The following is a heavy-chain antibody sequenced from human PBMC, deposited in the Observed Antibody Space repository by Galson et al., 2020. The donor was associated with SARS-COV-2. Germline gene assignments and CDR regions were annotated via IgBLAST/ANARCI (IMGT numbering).Heavy chain of an antibody. V-gene: IGHV4-4*07. Sequence: SQTLSLTCSVSGGSISGYYWSWVRQPAGKGLEWIGRYYSGSTNYNPSLKSRVTMSLDTSKNQFSLKLSSVTAADTAIYYCARGVLPLDYWGQVALVIVSS. CDR1: GGSISGYY. J-gene: IGHJ4*02. CDR2: YYSGST. CDR3: ARGVLPLDY.